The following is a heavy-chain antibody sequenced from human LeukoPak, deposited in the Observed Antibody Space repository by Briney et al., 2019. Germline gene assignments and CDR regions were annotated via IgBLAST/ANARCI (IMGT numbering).Heavy chain of an antibody. CDR1: GYTFTSYG. Sequence: ASVKVSCKASGYTFTSYGISWVRQAPGQELEWMGWISAYNGNTNYAQKLQGRVAMTTDTSTSTAYMELRSLRSDDTAVYYCAREIFGYSSGPTYGMDVWGQGTTVTVSS. J-gene: IGHJ6*02. CDR2: ISAYNGNT. V-gene: IGHV1-18*01. D-gene: IGHD6-19*01. CDR3: AREIFGYSSGPTYGMDV.